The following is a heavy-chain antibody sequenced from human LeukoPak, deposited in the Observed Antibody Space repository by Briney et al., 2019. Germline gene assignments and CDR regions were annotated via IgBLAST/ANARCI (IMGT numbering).Heavy chain of an antibody. V-gene: IGHV3-66*02. J-gene: IGHJ3*02. D-gene: IGHD1-26*01. CDR3: ARRRIVGSTDDAFDI. CDR1: GFTVSNSY. Sequence: PGGSLRLSCAASGFTVSNSYMSWVRQAPGKGLEWVSIIYSGGSTYYADSVKGRFTISRDNSNNTLYLQMNTLGADDTAIYYCARRRIVGSTDDAFDIWGQGTMVTLSS. CDR2: IYSGGST.